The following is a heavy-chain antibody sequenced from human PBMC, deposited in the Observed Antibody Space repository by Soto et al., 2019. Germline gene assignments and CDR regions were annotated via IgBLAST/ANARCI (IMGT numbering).Heavy chain of an antibody. CDR1: GDSVSSNSAA. Sequence: SQTLSLTCAISGDSVSSNSAAWNWIRQSPSRGLEWLGRTYYRSKWYNDYAVSVKSRITISPDTSKNQFSLQLNSVTPEDTAVYYCARVWNYVGYYYYGMDVWGQGTTVTVSS. D-gene: IGHD1-7*01. V-gene: IGHV6-1*01. CDR3: ARVWNYVGYYYYGMDV. J-gene: IGHJ6*02. CDR2: TYYRSKWYN.